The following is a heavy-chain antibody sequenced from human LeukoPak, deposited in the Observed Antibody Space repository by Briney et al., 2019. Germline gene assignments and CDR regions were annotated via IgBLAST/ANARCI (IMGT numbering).Heavy chain of an antibody. CDR3: ARAAPGSYRPYYFDY. CDR1: GYTFTSYG. CDR2: ISAYNGNT. V-gene: IGHV1-18*01. J-gene: IGHJ4*02. Sequence: VASVKVSCKASGYTFTSYGISWVRQAPGQGLEWMGWISAYNGNTNYTQKLQGRVTITTDTSTSTAYMELRSLRSDDTAVYYCARAAPGSYRPYYFDYWGQGTLVTVSS. D-gene: IGHD3-16*02.